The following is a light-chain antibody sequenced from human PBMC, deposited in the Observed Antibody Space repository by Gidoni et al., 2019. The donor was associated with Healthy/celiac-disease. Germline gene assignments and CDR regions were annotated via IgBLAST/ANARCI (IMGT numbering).Light chain of an antibody. CDR2: WAS. CDR1: QSVLYSSNNLNY. Sequence: DIVMTQSPDSLAVSLCERDTINCKSSQSVLYSSNNLNYLAWYQQKSGQPPKLLIYWASTRESGVPDRFSGSGSGTDFTLTISSLQAEDVAVYYCQQYYSTPLTFGGGTKVEIK. J-gene: IGKJ4*01. CDR3: QQYYSTPLT. V-gene: IGKV4-1*01.